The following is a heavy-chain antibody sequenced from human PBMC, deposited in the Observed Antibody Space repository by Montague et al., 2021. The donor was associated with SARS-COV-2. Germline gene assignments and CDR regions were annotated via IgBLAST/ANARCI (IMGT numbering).Heavy chain of an antibody. CDR2: IWYDGSNK. D-gene: IGHD3-10*01. J-gene: IGHJ6*02. CDR3: ARLYYYGSGRRMGYYYYGMDG. Sequence: SLRLSCAASGFTFSSYGMHWVRQAPGKGLEWVAVIWYDGSNKYYADSVKGRFTISRDNSKNTLYLQVNSLRAEDTAVYYCARLYYYGSGRRMGYYYYGMDGWGQGTTVTVSS. V-gene: IGHV3-33*01. CDR1: GFTFSSYG.